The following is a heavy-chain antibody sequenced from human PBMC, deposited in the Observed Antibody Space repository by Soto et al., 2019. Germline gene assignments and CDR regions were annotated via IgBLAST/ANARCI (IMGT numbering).Heavy chain of an antibody. J-gene: IGHJ4*02. CDR3: ARVEEDY. V-gene: IGHV3-48*01. Sequence: GGSLRLSCAASGFTFSSYSMNWVRQAPGKGLEWVSYISSSGTTMYYADSVKGRFTISRDNAKNSLYMQMNSLRAEDTAVYYCARVEEDYWGQGTLVTVSS. CDR2: ISSSGTTM. CDR1: GFTFSSYS.